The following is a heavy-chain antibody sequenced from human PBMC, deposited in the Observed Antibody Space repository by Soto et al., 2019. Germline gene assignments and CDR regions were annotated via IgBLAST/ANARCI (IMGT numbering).Heavy chain of an antibody. D-gene: IGHD3-3*01. CDR3: ARGLRFLEWFWFDP. Sequence: SVKVSCKASGGTFSSYAISWVRQAPGQGLEWMGGIIPIFGTANYAQKFQGRVTITADESTSTAYMELSSLRSEDTVVYYCARGLRFLEWFWFDPWGQGTLVTVSS. J-gene: IGHJ5*02. V-gene: IGHV1-69*13. CDR1: GGTFSSYA. CDR2: IIPIFGTA.